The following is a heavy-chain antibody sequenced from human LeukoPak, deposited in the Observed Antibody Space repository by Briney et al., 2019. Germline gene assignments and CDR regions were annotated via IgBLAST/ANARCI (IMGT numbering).Heavy chain of an antibody. J-gene: IGHJ4*02. CDR2: ISYDGSNK. CDR1: GFTFSSYA. Sequence: GGSLRLSCAASGFTFSSYAMHWVRQAPGKGLKWVAVISYDGSNKYYADSVKGRFTISRDNSKNTLYLQMNSLRAEDTAVYYCARDPRLSITPLSYFDYWGQGTLVTVSS. CDR3: ARDPRLSITPLSYFDY. V-gene: IGHV3-30-3*01. D-gene: IGHD3-10*01.